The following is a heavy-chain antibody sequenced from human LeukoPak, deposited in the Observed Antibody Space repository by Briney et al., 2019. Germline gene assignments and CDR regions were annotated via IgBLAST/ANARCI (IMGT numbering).Heavy chain of an antibody. D-gene: IGHD3-22*01. J-gene: IGHJ3*02. CDR3: ARDWYYNDSSGYGAFDI. Sequence: ASVKVSCKASGYTFTSYYMHWVRQAPGQGLEWMGIINPSGGSTSYAQKFQGRVTMTRDTSTSTVYMELSSLRSEDTAVYYCARDWYYNDSSGYGAFDIWGQGRMVIVSS. CDR2: INPSGGST. V-gene: IGHV1-46*01. CDR1: GYTFTSYY.